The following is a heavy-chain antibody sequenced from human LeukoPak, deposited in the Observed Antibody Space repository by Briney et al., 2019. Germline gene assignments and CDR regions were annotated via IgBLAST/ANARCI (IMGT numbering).Heavy chain of an antibody. J-gene: IGHJ4*02. CDR2: IYYSGST. D-gene: IGHD6-13*01. V-gene: IGHV4-59*01. CDR3: ARGGYSSSSYARPHFDY. CDR1: DGSISSYY. Sequence: SETLSLTCTVSDGSISSYYWSWIRQPPGKGLEWIGYIYYSGSTNYNPSLKSRVTISVDTSKNQFSLKLSSVTAADTAVYYCARGGYSSSSYARPHFDYWGQGTLVTVSS.